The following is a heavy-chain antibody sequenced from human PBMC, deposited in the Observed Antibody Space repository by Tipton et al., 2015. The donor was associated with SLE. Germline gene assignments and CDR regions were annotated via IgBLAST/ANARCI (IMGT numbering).Heavy chain of an antibody. Sequence: QLVQSGPEVKKPGSSVKASCKASGGTFSSYAINWVRQAPGQGLEWMGGIIPIFGTANYAQKFQGRVTITADESTSTAYMELSSLRSEDTAVYYCARGHLGSGYSDAFDIWGQGTMVTVSS. CDR3: ARGHLGSGYSDAFDI. V-gene: IGHV1-69*01. D-gene: IGHD3-3*01. CDR2: IIPIFGTA. J-gene: IGHJ3*02. CDR1: GGTFSSYA.